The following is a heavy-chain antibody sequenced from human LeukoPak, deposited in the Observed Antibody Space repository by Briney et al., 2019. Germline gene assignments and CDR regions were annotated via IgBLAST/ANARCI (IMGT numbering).Heavy chain of an antibody. CDR3: ARSAGDPSTSWSGWFDP. D-gene: IGHD2-2*01. Sequence: GESLKISCKGSGYSFTGYWIGWLRQMPGKGLEWMGIIHPGDSDTRYSPSFQGQVTISADKSISTAYLQWNSLKASDTAMYYCARSAGDPSTSWSGWFDPWGQGTLVTVSS. V-gene: IGHV5-51*01. CDR1: GYSFTGYW. J-gene: IGHJ5*02. CDR2: IHPGDSDT.